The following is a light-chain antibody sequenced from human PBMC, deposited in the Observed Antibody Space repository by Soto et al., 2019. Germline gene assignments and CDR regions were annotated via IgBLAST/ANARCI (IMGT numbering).Light chain of an antibody. CDR1: QSVSNN. V-gene: IGKV3-15*01. Sequence: EIVMTQSPATLSVSPGERATLSCRASQSVSNNFAWFQQKPCQVPRLLIYGASNRATGVSARFSGSGSGTEFTLTISSLQSEDFAVYYCQRYNDWPPWTFGQGTKVDI. CDR2: GAS. J-gene: IGKJ1*01. CDR3: QRYNDWPPWT.